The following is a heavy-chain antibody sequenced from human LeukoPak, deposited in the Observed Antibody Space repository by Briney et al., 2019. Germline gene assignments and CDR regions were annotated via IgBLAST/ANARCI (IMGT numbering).Heavy chain of an antibody. CDR3: AREIGGYTYGYVPREVSYYFDY. CDR2: IHTSGST. Sequence: PSETLSLTCTVSGGSINSHYWSWIRQPPGKRLEWIGRIHTSGSTNYNPSLKSRVTIPVDTSKNQFSLKLRSVTAADTAVYYCAREIGGYTYGYVPREVSYYFDYWGQGTLVTVSS. J-gene: IGHJ4*02. CDR1: GGSINSHY. V-gene: IGHV4-4*08. D-gene: IGHD5-18*01.